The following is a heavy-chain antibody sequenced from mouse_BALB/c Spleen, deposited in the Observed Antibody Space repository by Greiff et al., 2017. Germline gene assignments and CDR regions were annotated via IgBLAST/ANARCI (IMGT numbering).Heavy chain of an antibody. CDR1: GFSLTSYG. V-gene: IGHV2-9*02. CDR3: ARDHHYYGSSVAY. CDR2: IWAGGST. Sequence: QVQLKQSGPGLVAPSQSLSITCTVSGFSLTSYGVHWVRQPPGKGLEWLGVIWAGGSTNYNSALMSRLSISKDNSKSQVFLKMNSLQTDDTAMYYCARDHHYYGSSVAYWGQGTLVTVSA. D-gene: IGHD1-1*01. J-gene: IGHJ3*01.